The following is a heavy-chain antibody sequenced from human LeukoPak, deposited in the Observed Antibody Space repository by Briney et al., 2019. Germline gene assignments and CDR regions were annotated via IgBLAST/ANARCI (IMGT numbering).Heavy chain of an antibody. CDR1: GYSISSGYY. J-gene: IGHJ6*03. CDR2: LYHSDSI. Sequence: SETLSLTCAVSGYSISSGYYWIWIRQPPGKGLEWIGSLYHSDSIYYNPSLESRVAMSVDTSKNQFSLKLSFVTAADTAVYYCARQHDSYHYYYVDVWGKGTTVTVSS. CDR3: ARQHDSYHYYYVDV. D-gene: IGHD6-13*01. V-gene: IGHV4-38-2*01.